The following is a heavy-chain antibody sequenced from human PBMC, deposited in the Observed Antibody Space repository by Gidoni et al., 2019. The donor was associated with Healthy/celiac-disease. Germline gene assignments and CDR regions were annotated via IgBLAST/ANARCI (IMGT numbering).Heavy chain of an antibody. J-gene: IGHJ5*02. CDR2: IYTSGST. D-gene: IGHD3-3*01. CDR3: ARALILEGRGFDP. Sequence: QVQLQESCPGLVKPSETLSLTCTGAGGSLSRYYWSWIRQPAGRGLEWIGSIYTSGSTNYNPSLKSRVTMSVDTSKNQFSLKLSSVTAADTAVYYCARALILEGRGFDPWGQGTLVTVSS. V-gene: IGHV4-4*07. CDR1: GGSLSRYY.